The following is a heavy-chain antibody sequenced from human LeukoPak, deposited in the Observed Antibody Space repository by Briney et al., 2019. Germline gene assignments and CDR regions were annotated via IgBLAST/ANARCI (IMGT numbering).Heavy chain of an antibody. CDR1: GFTFSTYY. CDR3: ATYRQVLLPFES. CDR2: INQVGSEI. Sequence: GGSLRLSCAASGFTFSTYYMTWVRQTPGKGLEWVANINQVGSEIYYVDSVKGRFTISRDNAKNSLYLQMDSLRVDDTALYYCATYRQVLLPFESWGQGTLVTVSS. D-gene: IGHD2-8*02. J-gene: IGHJ4*02. V-gene: IGHV3-7*01.